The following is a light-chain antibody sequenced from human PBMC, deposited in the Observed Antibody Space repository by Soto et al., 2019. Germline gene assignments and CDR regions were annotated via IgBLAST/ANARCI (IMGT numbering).Light chain of an antibody. CDR2: GSS. V-gene: IGKV3-20*01. CDR3: QQYCYSRT. CDR1: QTLSSRH. J-gene: IGKJ1*01. Sequence: VLTQSPGTLSLSPGERATLSCRASQTLSSRHLAWYQQKPGQAPRLLIYGSSSRATDIPDRFSGSGSGTDFTLTISTLEPGDFAIYYCQQYCYSRTFGQGTKVDIK.